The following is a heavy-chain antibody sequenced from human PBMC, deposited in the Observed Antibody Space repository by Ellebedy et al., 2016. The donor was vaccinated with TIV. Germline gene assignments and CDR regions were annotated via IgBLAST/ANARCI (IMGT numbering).Heavy chain of an antibody. CDR2: ITSAGDT. J-gene: IGHJ4*02. D-gene: IGHD5-24*01. CDR1: GFTFSSHD. CDR3: ARATSGFDY. V-gene: IGHV3-13*01. Sequence: GESLKISCAASGFTFSSHDMHWVRQPTGKGLEWVSGITSAGDTYYLGSVTGRFIISRDSAKNSLYLQMNSLRAEDTAVYYCARATSGFDYWGQGALATVSS.